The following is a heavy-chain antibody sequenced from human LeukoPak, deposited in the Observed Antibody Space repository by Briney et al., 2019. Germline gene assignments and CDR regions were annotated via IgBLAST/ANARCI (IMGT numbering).Heavy chain of an antibody. CDR1: GGSVNYYF. D-gene: IGHD6-13*01. CDR3: AKDSSSWIDAFDI. V-gene: IGHV4-59*02. CDR2: IHSSGRT. J-gene: IGHJ3*02. Sequence: SETLSLTCTVSGGSVNYYFWSWIRQPPGKGLEWIGYIHSSGRTNYNPSLKSRVTISIDTSKNQFSLKVNSVTAADTAVYYCAKDSSSWIDAFDIWGQGTMVIVSS.